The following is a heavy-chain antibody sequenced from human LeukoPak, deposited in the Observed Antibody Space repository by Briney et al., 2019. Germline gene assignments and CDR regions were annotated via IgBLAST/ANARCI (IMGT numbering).Heavy chain of an antibody. CDR2: ISSSGSTI. D-gene: IGHD3-22*01. V-gene: IGHV3-11*01. CDR1: GFTFSDYY. Sequence: GGSLRLSCTASGFTFSDYYMSWIRQAPGKGLEWVSYISSSGSTIYYADSVKGRFTISRYNAKNSLYLQMNSLRAEDTAVYYCAKPYYYDSSGYYPPDPFDYWGQGTLVTVSS. J-gene: IGHJ4*02. CDR3: AKPYYYDSSGYYPPDPFDY.